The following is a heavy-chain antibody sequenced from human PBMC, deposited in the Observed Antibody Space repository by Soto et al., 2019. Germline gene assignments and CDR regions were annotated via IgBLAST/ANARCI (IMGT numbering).Heavy chain of an antibody. CDR3: VKGKYTAVAGQYYYYGMDV. D-gene: IGHD6-19*01. CDR2: ISSNGGST. Sequence: TGGSLRLSCSASGFTFSSYAMHWVRQAPGKGLEYVSAISSNGGSTYYADSVKGRFTISRDNSKNTLYLQMSSLRAEDTAVYYCVKGKYTAVAGQYYYYGMDVWGQGTTVTVSS. V-gene: IGHV3-64D*08. J-gene: IGHJ6*02. CDR1: GFTFSSYA.